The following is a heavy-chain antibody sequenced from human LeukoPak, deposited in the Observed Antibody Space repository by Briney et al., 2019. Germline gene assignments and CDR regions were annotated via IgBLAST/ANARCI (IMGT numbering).Heavy chain of an antibody. V-gene: IGHV3-74*01. CDR3: ARVGKDGSGSYYRY. CDR2: INSDGSST. J-gene: IGHJ4*02. D-gene: IGHD3-10*01. CDR1: GFTFDDYA. Sequence: PGRSLRLSCAASGFTFDDYAMHWVRQAPGKGLVWVSRINSDGSSTSYAGSVKGRFTISRDNAKNTLYLQMNSLRAEDTAVYYCARVGKDGSGSYYRYWGQGTLVTVSS.